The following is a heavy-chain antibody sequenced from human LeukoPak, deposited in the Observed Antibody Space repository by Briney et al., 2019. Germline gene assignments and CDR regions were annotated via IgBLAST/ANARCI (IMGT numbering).Heavy chain of an antibody. D-gene: IGHD2-2*02. V-gene: IGHV4-59*01. J-gene: IGHJ4*02. Sequence: SETLSLTCTVSGGSISSYYWSWIRQPPGKGLEWIGYIYYSGSTNYNPSLKSRVTISVDTSKNQFSLKLSSVTAADTAVYYCAVAMPYTYYFDYWGQGTLVTVSS. CDR2: IYYSGST. CDR1: GGSISSYY. CDR3: AVAMPYTYYFDY.